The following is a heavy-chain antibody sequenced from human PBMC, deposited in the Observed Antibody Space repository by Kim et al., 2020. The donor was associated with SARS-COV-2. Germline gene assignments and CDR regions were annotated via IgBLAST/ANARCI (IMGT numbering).Heavy chain of an antibody. Sequence: GGSLRLSCAASGFTFSSYSMNWVRQAPGKGLEWISSISSSSSYIYYADSVKGRFTISRDNARASLYLQMNSLRAEDTAVYYCARVLTSGLSYFDYWGQGTLVTVSS. V-gene: IGHV3-21*04. D-gene: IGHD6-19*01. CDR2: ISSSSSYI. CDR3: ARVLTSGLSYFDY. CDR1: GFTFSSYS. J-gene: IGHJ4*02.